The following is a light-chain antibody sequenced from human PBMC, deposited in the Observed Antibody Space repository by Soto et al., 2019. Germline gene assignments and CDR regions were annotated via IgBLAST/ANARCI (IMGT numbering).Light chain of an antibody. V-gene: IGKV3-15*01. CDR2: GAS. CDR1: PSVSISY. CDR3: QQYNDLPPLT. J-gene: IGKJ4*01. Sequence: VLRHSPDTLTVSQGERATLSCRAIPSVSISYLAWYQQQPGQAPRLLLYGASTRATGIPARFSGSGSWTAFTLPISGLQSADFAAYYCQQYNDLPPLTFGGGAEVAIK.